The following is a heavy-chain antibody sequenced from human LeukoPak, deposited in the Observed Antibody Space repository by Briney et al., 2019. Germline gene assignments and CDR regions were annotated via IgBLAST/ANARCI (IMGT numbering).Heavy chain of an antibody. J-gene: IGHJ6*03. V-gene: IGHV3-21*04. CDR2: ISSSSNYI. CDR3: AKAGGNSYYDYYMDV. Sequence: GGSLRLSCAPSGFTFSSYNLNWVRQAPGKGLEWVSTISSSSNYIYYADSVKGRFTISRDNAKNSLYLQVNSLRAEDTAVYYCAKAGGNSYYDYYMDVWGKGTTVTVSS. CDR1: GFTFSSYN. D-gene: IGHD4-23*01.